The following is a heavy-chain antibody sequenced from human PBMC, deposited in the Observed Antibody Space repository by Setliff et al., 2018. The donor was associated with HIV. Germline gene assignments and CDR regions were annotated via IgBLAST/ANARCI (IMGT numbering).Heavy chain of an antibody. CDR2: ISATGST. Sequence: PSETLSLTCTVSNASISTYYWTWIRQPPVKGLEWIGHISATGSTKYNPSLEGRGTISVYTSQNQFSLRLSSVTAADTAVYYCARNNPVLSQTFGADGLDVWGQGTTVTVSS. J-gene: IGHJ6*02. D-gene: IGHD3-3*01. CDR1: NASISTYY. CDR3: ARNNPVLSQTFGADGLDV. V-gene: IGHV4-4*09.